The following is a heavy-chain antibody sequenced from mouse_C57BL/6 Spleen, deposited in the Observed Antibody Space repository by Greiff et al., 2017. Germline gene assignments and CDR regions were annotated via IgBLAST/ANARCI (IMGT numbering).Heavy chain of an antibody. CDR1: GYTFTTYP. Sequence: QVQLQQSGAELVKPGASVKMSCKASGYTFTTYPIEWMKQNHGKSLEWIGNFHPYNDDTKYNEKFKGKATLTVETASSAVYLELSRLTSDDSAVYYSARGGEYYAMDYWGPGTSVTVSS. J-gene: IGHJ4*01. CDR3: ARGGEYYAMDY. V-gene: IGHV1-47*01. CDR2: FHPYNDDT.